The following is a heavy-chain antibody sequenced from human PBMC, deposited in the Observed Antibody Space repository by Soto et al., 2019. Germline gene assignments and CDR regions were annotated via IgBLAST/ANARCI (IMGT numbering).Heavy chain of an antibody. CDR2: IIPIFGTA. CDR3: ARFPDTVAGHRNYYYCGMDV. CDR1: GGTFSSYA. Sequence: GASVKVSCKASGGTFSSYAISWVRQAPGQGLEWMGGIIPIFGTANYAQKFQGRVTITADKSTSTAYMELSSLRPEDTAVYYCARFPDTVAGHRNYYYCGMDVWGQGTTVTVSS. V-gene: IGHV1-69*06. D-gene: IGHD6-19*01. J-gene: IGHJ6*02.